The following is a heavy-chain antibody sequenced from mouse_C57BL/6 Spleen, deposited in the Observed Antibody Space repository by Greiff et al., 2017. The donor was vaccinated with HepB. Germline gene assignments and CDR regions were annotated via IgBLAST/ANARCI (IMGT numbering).Heavy chain of an antibody. J-gene: IGHJ3*01. V-gene: IGHV1-50*01. CDR2: IDPSDSYT. Sequence: QVQLKQPGAELVKPGASVKLSCKASGYTFTSYWMQWVKQRPGQGLEWIGEIDPSDSYTNYNQKFKGKATLTVDTSSSTAYMQLSSLTSEDSAVYYCARSGDYGRFAYWGQGTLVTVSA. CDR3: ARSGDYGRFAY. CDR1: GYTFTSYW. D-gene: IGHD2-4*01.